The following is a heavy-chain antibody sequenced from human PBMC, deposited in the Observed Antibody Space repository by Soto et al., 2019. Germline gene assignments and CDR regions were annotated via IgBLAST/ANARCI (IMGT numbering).Heavy chain of an antibody. CDR3: ARASEGSSWYISHFDN. V-gene: IGHV1-2*02. D-gene: IGHD6-13*01. Sequence: GASVKVSCKASGYIFTGYYMHWVRQAPGQGLEWMGWINPNSGDTKYAQKFQGRVIMTRDTSISTASVELSSLTSDDTAVYYCARASEGSSWYISHFDNWGLGTMVTVSS. CDR1: GYIFTGYY. J-gene: IGHJ4*02. CDR2: INPNSGDT.